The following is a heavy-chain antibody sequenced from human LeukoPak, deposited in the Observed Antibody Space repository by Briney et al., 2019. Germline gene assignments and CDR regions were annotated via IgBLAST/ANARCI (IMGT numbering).Heavy chain of an antibody. CDR2: ISAYNGNT. CDR1: GYTFTSYG. CDR3: AREDVDTAMADAFDI. D-gene: IGHD5-18*01. Sequence: GASVKVSCKASGYTFTSYGISWVRQAPGQGLEWMGWISAYNGNTNYAQKLQGRVTMTTDTSTSTAYMELRSLRSDDTAVYYCAREDVDTAMADAFDIWGQGTMVTVSS. V-gene: IGHV1-18*01. J-gene: IGHJ3*02.